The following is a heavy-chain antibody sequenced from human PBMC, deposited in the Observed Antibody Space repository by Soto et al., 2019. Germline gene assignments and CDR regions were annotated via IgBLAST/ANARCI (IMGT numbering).Heavy chain of an antibody. D-gene: IGHD2-21*02. V-gene: IGHV3-23*01. Sequence: GGSLRLSCAASGFTFINYTMNWVRQAPGKGLEWVSGISGIGTKTYYRDSVKGRFTISRDNSKNTLYLQMNRLRGEDTAIYYCAKDMSAAYCGGDCYSLFDYWGQGTLVTVSS. CDR2: ISGIGTKT. J-gene: IGHJ4*02. CDR3: AKDMSAAYCGGDCYSLFDY. CDR1: GFTFINYT.